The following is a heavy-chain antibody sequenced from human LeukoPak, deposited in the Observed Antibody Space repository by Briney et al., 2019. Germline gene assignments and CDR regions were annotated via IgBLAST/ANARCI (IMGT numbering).Heavy chain of an antibody. V-gene: IGHV1-58*02. J-gene: IGHJ5*02. CDR3: AAERGRYCSGGSCYIRGPLDP. CDR2: IVVGSGST. Sequence: GASVKVSCKASGFTFTSSAMQWVRQARGQRLEWIGWIVVGSGSTNYAQKFQERVTITRDMSTSTAYMELSSLRSEDTAVYYCAAERGRYCSGGSCYIRGPLDPWGQGTLVTVSS. CDR1: GFTFTSSA. D-gene: IGHD2-15*01.